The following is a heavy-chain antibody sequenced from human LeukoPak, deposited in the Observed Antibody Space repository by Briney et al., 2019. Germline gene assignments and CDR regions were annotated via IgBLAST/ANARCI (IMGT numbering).Heavy chain of an antibody. D-gene: IGHD1-26*01. Sequence: PSETLSLTCTVSGGSIRSYYWSWIRQPPGQGLEWIGYIYYSGSTNYNPSLKSRVTMSVDTSKNQFSLKLSSVTAADTAVYYCVRGGIVGTTARIPLFDYWGQGTLVTVSS. CDR1: GGSIRSYY. J-gene: IGHJ4*02. V-gene: IGHV4-59*01. CDR2: IYYSGST. CDR3: VRGGIVGTTARIPLFDY.